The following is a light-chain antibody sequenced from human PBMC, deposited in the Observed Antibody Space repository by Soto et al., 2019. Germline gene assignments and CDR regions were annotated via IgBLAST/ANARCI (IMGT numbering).Light chain of an antibody. V-gene: IGLV1-40*01. CDR3: QSYDSSLSAL. J-gene: IGLJ1*01. CDR1: SSSTGAGYD. CDR2: GNS. Sequence: QSVLPPPRPPAAAPVHKFTICCAGSSSSTGAGYDAHSYQQLPGTPPKLLIYGNSNRPSGIPDRFSGSRSGPSAYLAITGLQAEDEADYYCQSYDSSLSALFGTGPKVTVL.